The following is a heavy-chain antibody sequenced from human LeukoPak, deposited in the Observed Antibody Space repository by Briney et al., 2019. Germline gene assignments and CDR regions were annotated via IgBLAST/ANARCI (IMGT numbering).Heavy chain of an antibody. J-gene: IGHJ3*02. CDR3: ARELYNWNGRRHAIDI. Sequence: SETLSLTCTVSGGSISRYYWSWVRQPPGKGLEYIGNIYYSGSTNYNPSLKSRVTISLDTSRSQFSLKLTSVTAADTAVDSCARELYNWNGRRHAIDIWGQGTMVTVSS. D-gene: IGHD1-20*01. CDR1: GGSISRYY. V-gene: IGHV4-59*01. CDR2: IYYSGST.